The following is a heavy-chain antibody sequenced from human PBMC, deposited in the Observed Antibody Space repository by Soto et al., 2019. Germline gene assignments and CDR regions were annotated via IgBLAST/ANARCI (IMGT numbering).Heavy chain of an antibody. D-gene: IGHD2-15*01. Sequence: EVQLVESGGGFVKPGGSLRLSCAASGFTFSNGWMSWVRQAPGKGLEWGARIKSAIAGGTTDYSAPVKGRFSISMDDSRDTLYLQMSSLIVEDAAVYFCTTDSTLTFCEGGPCYSVQTNGHGSWGQGTLVTVSS. V-gene: IGHV3-15*01. CDR1: GFTFSNGW. CDR2: IKSAIAGGTT. CDR3: TTDSTLTFCEGGPCYSVQTNGHGS. J-gene: IGHJ5*02.